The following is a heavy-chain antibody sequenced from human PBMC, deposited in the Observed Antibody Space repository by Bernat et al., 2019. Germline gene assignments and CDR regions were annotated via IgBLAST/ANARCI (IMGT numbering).Heavy chain of an antibody. CDR2: VNGGGGAT. V-gene: IGHV3-23*04. J-gene: IGHJ4*02. Sequence: EVQLVESGGGLVKPGGSLRLSCAAAGFTFNSYAMSWVRQAPGKGPEWVSRVNGGGGATDYIDSVKGRFTISRDNSKNTLYLQMNSLRAEDTAVYYCARDDAVGGGFLDYWGQGTLVTVSS. D-gene: IGHD3-3*01. CDR1: GFTFNSYA. CDR3: ARDDAVGGGFLDY.